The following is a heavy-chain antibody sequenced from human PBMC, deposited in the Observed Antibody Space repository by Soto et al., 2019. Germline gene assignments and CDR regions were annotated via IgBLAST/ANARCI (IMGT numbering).Heavy chain of an antibody. J-gene: IGHJ4*02. CDR2: FDPEDGET. D-gene: IGHD1-1*01. CDR3: AAGGTRWLHSPFDY. V-gene: IGHV1-24*01. CDR1: GHTLTELS. Sequence: QVQLLQSGAEVKKPGASVKVSCKVSGHTLTELSMHWVRQAPGRGLEWMGGFDPEDGETIFAQKFQGRVTMTEDTSTDSTYIELTSLRSEDTAVYYCAAGGTRWLHSPFDYWGQGTLVTISS.